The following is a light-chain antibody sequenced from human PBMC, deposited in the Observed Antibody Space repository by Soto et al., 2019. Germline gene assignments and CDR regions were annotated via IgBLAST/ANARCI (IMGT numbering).Light chain of an antibody. J-gene: IGKJ2*01. CDR2: DSS. CDR1: QSVGRY. V-gene: IGKV3-11*02. CDR3: QYHTDWPPYT. Sequence: EMVLTQSPATLSSSPVDRATLSCRDSQSVGRYLAWYQQRPGQAPRLLIYDSSNRVTGIPARFSGNGSGRDFTLNISSLEPEDFAVYYCQYHTDWPPYTFGQGTTLEI.